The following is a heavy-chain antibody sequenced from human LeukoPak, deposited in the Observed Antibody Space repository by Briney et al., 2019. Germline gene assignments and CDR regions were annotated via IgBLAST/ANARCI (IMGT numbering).Heavy chain of an antibody. J-gene: IGHJ4*02. Sequence: QPGGSLRLSCAASEFTFSSYGMHWVRQAPGEGLGWVALISYDVINKYYAESVRGGFTISRENSKNTLYLQMNSLKAEDTAGYYCARYPVKNYTSETYSYYFDYWGQGALLTVSS. CDR3: ARYPVKNYTSETYSYYFDY. V-gene: IGHV3-30*03. CDR1: EFTFSSYG. CDR2: ISYDVINK. D-gene: IGHD3-10*01.